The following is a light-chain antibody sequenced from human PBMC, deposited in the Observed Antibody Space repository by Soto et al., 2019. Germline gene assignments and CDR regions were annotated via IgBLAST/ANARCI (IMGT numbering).Light chain of an antibody. CDR2: DAS. Sequence: IVLTPSPCTLSLSPGERATLSCRASQSVSSSSLAWYQQKPGQAPRLLIYDASNRATGIPARFSGSGSGTDFTLTISSLEPEDFAVYYCQQRSNWLSITFGQGTRLEIK. J-gene: IGKJ5*01. CDR1: QSVSSSS. CDR3: QQRSNWLSIT. V-gene: IGKV3-11*01.